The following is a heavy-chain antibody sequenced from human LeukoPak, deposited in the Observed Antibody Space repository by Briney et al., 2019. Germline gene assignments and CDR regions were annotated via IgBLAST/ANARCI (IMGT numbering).Heavy chain of an antibody. Sequence: PGGSLRLSCAASGFTFSSYSMNWVRQAPGKGLEWVSSISSSSSYIYYADSVKGRFTISRDNAKNSLYLQMNSLRAEDTAVYYCARDACSGGSRYSYYYYGMDVWGQGTTVTVSS. J-gene: IGHJ6*02. V-gene: IGHV3-21*01. CDR3: ARDACSGGSRYSYYYYGMDV. D-gene: IGHD2-15*01. CDR2: ISSSSSYI. CDR1: GFTFSSYS.